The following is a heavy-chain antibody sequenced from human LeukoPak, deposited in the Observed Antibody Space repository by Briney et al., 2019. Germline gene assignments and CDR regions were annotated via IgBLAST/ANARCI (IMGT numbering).Heavy chain of an antibody. CDR1: GFTFSDYY. V-gene: IGHV3-11*04. D-gene: IGHD3-10*01. CDR3: ARAGTMVRGVNFDY. J-gene: IGHJ4*02. CDR2: ISSSGSTI. Sequence: GGSLRLSCAASGFTFSDYYMSWIRQAPGKGLEWVSYISSSGSTIYDADSVKGRFTISRDNAKNSLYLQMNSLRVEDTAVYCWARAGTMVRGVNFDYWGEGTLVTVSS.